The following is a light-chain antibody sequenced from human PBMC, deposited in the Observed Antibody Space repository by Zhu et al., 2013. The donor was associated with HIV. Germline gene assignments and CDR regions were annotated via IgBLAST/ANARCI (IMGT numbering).Light chain of an antibody. CDR1: QDITNH. CDR3: QQHNSILGIT. CDR2: DAS. J-gene: IGKJ4*01. Sequence: DIQMTQSPSSLSASVGDRVTITCRASQDITNHLAWFQQKPGKAPRSLIYDASTLQSGVPSRFSGSGSGTEFALTISSLQPDDFATYYCQQHNSILGITIGGGTKVEIK. V-gene: IGKV1-16*01.